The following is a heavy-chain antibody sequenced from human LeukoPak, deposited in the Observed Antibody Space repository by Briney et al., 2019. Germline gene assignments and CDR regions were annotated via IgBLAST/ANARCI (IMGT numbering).Heavy chain of an antibody. J-gene: IGHJ5*02. D-gene: IGHD6-19*01. Sequence: ASVKVSCKASGYTFTTYDINWVRQATGQGLEWMRWMNPNSGNTGYTQKCQGRDNMTRNTSISTAYMELSSLRSEDTAVYYCARGRGSGNKQNWFDAWGQGTLVTVTS. CDR1: GYTFTTYD. V-gene: IGHV1-8*01. CDR3: ARGRGSGNKQNWFDA. CDR2: MNPNSGNT.